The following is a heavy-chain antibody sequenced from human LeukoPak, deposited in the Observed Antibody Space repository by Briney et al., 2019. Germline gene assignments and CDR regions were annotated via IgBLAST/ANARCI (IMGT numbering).Heavy chain of an antibody. CDR3: ASYGSGSYGGYYFDY. D-gene: IGHD3-10*01. Sequence: GESLKISCKGSGYSFTSYWIGWARQMPGKGLEWMGIIYPGDSDTRYSPSFQGQVTISADKSISTAYLQWSSLKASDTAMYYCASYGSGSYGGYYFDYWGRGTLVTVSS. J-gene: IGHJ4*02. CDR1: GYSFTSYW. V-gene: IGHV5-51*01. CDR2: IYPGDSDT.